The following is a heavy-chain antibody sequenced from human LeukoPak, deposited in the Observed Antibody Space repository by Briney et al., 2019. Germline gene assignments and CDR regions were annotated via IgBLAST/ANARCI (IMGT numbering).Heavy chain of an antibody. CDR2: ISSDGSSI. V-gene: IGHV3-74*01. CDR3: ARGSAVTGVH. D-gene: IGHD1-14*01. J-gene: IGHJ4*02. Sequence: GGSLRLSCAASGITFSNYWMHWVRQAPGKGPVWVSRISSDGSSIAYAESVRGRFTISRDNAKNTLYLQMNSLRAEDTAMYYCARGSAVTGVHWGQGTLVTVSS. CDR1: GITFSNYW.